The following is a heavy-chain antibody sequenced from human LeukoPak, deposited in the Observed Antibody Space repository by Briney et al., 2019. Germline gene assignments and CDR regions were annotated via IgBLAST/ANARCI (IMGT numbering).Heavy chain of an antibody. D-gene: IGHD6-13*01. CDR2: ISSSSSYI. CDR3: AREAAAYYGMDV. CDR1: GFSFSTYT. V-gene: IGHV3-21*01. Sequence: GGSLRLPCAASGFSFSTYTMNWVRQAPGKGLEWVSSISSSSSYIYYADSVKGRFTISRDNAKNSLYLQTNSLRAEDTAVYYCAREAAAYYGMDVWGQGTTVTVSS. J-gene: IGHJ6*02.